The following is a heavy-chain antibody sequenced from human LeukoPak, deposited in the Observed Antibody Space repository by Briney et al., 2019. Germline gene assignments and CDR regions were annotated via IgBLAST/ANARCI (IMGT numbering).Heavy chain of an antibody. J-gene: IGHJ3*02. V-gene: IGHV3-74*01. D-gene: IGHD4-17*01. CDR1: GFTFSSYW. Sequence: GGSLRLSCAASGFTFSSYWMHWVRQAPGKGLVWVSRINSDGSSTSYADSVKDRFTISRDNAKNTLYLQMNSRRAEDTAMYYCARGDYGDAPGAFHIWGQGTMVTVSS. CDR2: INSDGSST. CDR3: ARGDYGDAPGAFHI.